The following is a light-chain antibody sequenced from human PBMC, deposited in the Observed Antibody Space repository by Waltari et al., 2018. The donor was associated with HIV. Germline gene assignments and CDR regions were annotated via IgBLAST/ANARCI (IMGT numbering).Light chain of an antibody. CDR1: SASVSTSFY. CDR3: VLYMIGGSYV. Sequence: QTVVTQEPSFSVSPGGTVTLTCGLNSASVSTSFYPSWYQQTPGQAPRTPSYNTNVRSSGVPDRFSGSILGNKAALTITGAQADDESDYYCVLYMIGGSYVFGTGTKVTVL. V-gene: IGLV8-61*01. CDR2: NTN. J-gene: IGLJ1*01.